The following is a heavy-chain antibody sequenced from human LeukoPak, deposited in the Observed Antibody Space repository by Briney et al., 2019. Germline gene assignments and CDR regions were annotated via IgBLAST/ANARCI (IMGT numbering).Heavy chain of an antibody. D-gene: IGHD3-22*01. J-gene: IGHJ4*02. Sequence: GGSLRLSCAASGFTFSTYTMSWVRQRPGKGLEWVSTISPNGDITQYADSVKGHFTISRDNSESTLFLQMTSLRAEDTAVYYCARKSSGHYPFDCWGQGTLVTVSS. V-gene: IGHV3-23*01. CDR3: ARKSSGHYPFDC. CDR2: ISPNGDIT. CDR1: GFTFSTYT.